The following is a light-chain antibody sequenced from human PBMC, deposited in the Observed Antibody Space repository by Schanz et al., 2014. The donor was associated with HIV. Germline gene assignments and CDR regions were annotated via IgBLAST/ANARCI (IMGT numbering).Light chain of an antibody. V-gene: IGLV2-14*03. CDR3: SSYTGSNTWV. CDR1: SSDVGTYNS. J-gene: IGLJ3*02. Sequence: QSALTQPASVSGSPGQSITISCTGSSSDVGTYNSVSWYHQHPGKAPKLIIYGVANRPSGVSHRFSGSKSGNTASLTISGLQADDEAHYYCSSYTGSNTWVFGGGTKVTVL. CDR2: GVA.